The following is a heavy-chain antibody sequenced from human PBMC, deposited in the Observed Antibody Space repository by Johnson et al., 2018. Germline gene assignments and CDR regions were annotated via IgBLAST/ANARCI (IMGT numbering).Heavy chain of an antibody. D-gene: IGHD5-24*01. CDR3: ATERGRWLQLGGIDAFDI. CDR2: FDPEDGET. CDR1: GYTLTELS. Sequence: QVQLVQSGAEVKKPRATVKVSCKVSGYTLTELSLHWVRQAPGKGLEWMGGFDPEDGETIYAQKFQGRVTMTEDTPTDTAYMDLSSLRSEDTAVYYCATERGRWLQLGGIDAFDIWGQGTMVTVSS. V-gene: IGHV1-24*01. J-gene: IGHJ3*02.